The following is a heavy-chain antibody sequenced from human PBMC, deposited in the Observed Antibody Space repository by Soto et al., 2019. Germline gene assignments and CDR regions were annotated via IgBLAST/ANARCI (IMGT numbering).Heavy chain of an antibody. CDR1: GGSFSGYY. CDR2: IYYSGST. J-gene: IGHJ5*02. Sequence: SETLSLTCAVYGGSFSGYYWSWIRQPPGEGLKWIGYIYYSGSTNYNPSLKSRVTISVDTSKNQFSLKLSSVTAADTAVYFCARDGSGGGYDLFWFDPWGQGTLVTVSS. CDR3: ARDGSGGGYDLFWFDP. D-gene: IGHD5-12*01. V-gene: IGHV4-34*11.